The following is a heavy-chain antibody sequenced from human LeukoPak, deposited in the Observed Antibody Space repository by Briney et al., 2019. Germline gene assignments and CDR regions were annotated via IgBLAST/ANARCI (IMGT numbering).Heavy chain of an antibody. CDR2: INGDASST. D-gene: IGHD5-18*01. CDR1: GLTLSCYW. V-gene: IGHV3-74*01. J-gene: IGHJ4*02. Sequence: GGSLRLSCAASGLTLSCYWMHWVRQAPGKGLVWVSRINGDASSTSYADSVKGRFTSARDNAKSTLYLQMNSLRVEDTAVYYCARARGNTYGYFEYWGQGTLVTVSS. CDR3: ARARGNTYGYFEY.